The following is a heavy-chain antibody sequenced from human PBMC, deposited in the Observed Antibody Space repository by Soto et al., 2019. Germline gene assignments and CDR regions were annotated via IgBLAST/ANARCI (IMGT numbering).Heavy chain of an antibody. V-gene: IGHV1-18*01. J-gene: IGHJ5*02. Sequence: GASVKVSCKASGYTFTSYGISWVRQAPGQGLEWMGWISAYNGNTNYAQKLQGRVTMTTDTSTSTAYMELRSLRSDDTAVYYCARDRVEMATLSWFDPWGQGTVVTVSS. CDR2: ISAYNGNT. CDR1: GYTFTSYG. D-gene: IGHD5-12*01. CDR3: ARDRVEMATLSWFDP.